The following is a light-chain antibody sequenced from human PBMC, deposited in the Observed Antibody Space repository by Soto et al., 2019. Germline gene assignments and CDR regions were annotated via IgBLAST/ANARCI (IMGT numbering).Light chain of an antibody. CDR1: KSDIGVYDF. CDR2: GVV. J-gene: IGLJ1*01. V-gene: IGLV2-8*01. Sequence: QSALTQPPSASGSPGQSVTISCTGTKSDIGVYDFVSWYQHHPGKAPRLIIYGVVQRPSGVPDRFSGSKSGNTASLTVSGLQAADEADYFCKSYAGSNTYAFGSGTKLTVL. CDR3: KSYAGSNTYA.